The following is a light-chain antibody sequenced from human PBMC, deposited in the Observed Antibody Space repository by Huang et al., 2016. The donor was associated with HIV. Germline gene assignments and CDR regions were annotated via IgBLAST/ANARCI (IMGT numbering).Light chain of an antibody. Sequence: DIQMTQSPSSLSASVGDRVTITCQASQDINNFLNWYQQKPGQAPKLLILDASNLQTGVPSRFSGSGCGTQFTLTITSLQRDDIGTYYCQQYGDVPISFGGGTKV. J-gene: IGKJ4*01. CDR2: DAS. CDR3: QQYGDVPIS. V-gene: IGKV1-33*01. CDR1: QDINNF.